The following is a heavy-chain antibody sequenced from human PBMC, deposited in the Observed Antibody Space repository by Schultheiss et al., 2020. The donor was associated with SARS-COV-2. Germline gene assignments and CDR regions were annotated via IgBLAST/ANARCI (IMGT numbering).Heavy chain of an antibody. Sequence: GESLKISCAASGFTFSSYWMHWVRQVPGKGLVWVSRINSDGSSTSYADSVKGRFTISRDNAKNTLYLQMNSLRAEDTAVYYCARVVVVAANSRPFDYWGQGTLVTVSS. D-gene: IGHD2-15*01. CDR3: ARVVVVAANSRPFDY. V-gene: IGHV3-74*01. J-gene: IGHJ4*02. CDR2: INSDGSST. CDR1: GFTFSSYW.